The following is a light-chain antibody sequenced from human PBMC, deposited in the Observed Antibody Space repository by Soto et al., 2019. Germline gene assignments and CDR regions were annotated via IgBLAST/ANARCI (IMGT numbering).Light chain of an antibody. CDR3: QQNHSAPRT. Sequence: EILMAQSPASLSVSPGGRATLSCRASQSIGNYLTWYQHKPGQAPRLLIYGASLLQSGVPARFSGSGSGTDFTLTISSLQSEDFAAYYCQQNHSAPRTFGQGTKVDIK. J-gene: IGKJ1*01. CDR2: GAS. V-gene: IGKV3-15*01. CDR1: QSIGNY.